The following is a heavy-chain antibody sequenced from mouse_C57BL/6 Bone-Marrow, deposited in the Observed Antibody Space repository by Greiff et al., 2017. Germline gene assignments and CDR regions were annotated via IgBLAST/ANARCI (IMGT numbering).Heavy chain of an antibody. CDR2: IYPGSGST. D-gene: IGHD2-5*01. CDR3: ARPYYSNYWCFDV. V-gene: IGHV1-55*01. CDR1: GYTFTSYW. Sequence: VQLQQPGAELVKPGASVKMSCKASGYTFTSYWITWVKQRPGQGLEWIGDIYPGSGSTNYNEKFKSKATLTVDTSSSTAYMQLSSRTSEDSAVYYCARPYYSNYWCFDVWGTGTTVTGSS. J-gene: IGHJ1*03.